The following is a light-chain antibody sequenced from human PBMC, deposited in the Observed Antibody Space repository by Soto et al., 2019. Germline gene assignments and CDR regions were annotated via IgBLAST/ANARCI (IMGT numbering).Light chain of an antibody. J-gene: IGKJ2*01. V-gene: IGKV1-5*01. Sequence: DIHMTQSPSTLSASVGDRVTITCRASQSISTHLAWYQQKPGDAPNLLIYEASTLQSGVPSRFSGSSSGTDFTLTVSSLQPDDFASYYCQQYADCPLAFGQGTRVDI. CDR2: EAS. CDR1: QSISTH. CDR3: QQYADCPLA.